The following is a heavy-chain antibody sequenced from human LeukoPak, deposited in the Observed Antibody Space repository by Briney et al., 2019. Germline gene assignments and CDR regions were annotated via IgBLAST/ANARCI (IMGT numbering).Heavy chain of an antibody. CDR2: IYYSGST. Sequence: PSETLSLTCTVSGGSVTGGTHSRTWIRQPPGEGLEWIGDIYYSGSTNYNPSLKSRVTISLDKSKNQFSLNVNSVNAADTAVYYCARAPQWASAGTFDYWGPGTLVTVSS. D-gene: IGHD6-13*01. V-gene: IGHV4-61*01. CDR1: GGSVTGGTHS. CDR3: ARAPQWASAGTFDY. J-gene: IGHJ4*02.